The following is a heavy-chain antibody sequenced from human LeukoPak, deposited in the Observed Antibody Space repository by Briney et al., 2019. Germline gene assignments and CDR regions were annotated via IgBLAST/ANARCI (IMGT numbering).Heavy chain of an antibody. CDR2: IYYSGT. Sequence: SQTLSLTCTVSGGSISSGGYYWSWIRQHPGKGLEWIGYIYYSGTYYNPSLKSRVTISVGTSKNQFSLKLSSVTAADTAVYYCALRRDGYNSIDYWGQGTLVTVSS. D-gene: IGHD5-24*01. J-gene: IGHJ4*02. CDR1: GGSISSGGYY. V-gene: IGHV4-31*03. CDR3: ALRRDGYNSIDY.